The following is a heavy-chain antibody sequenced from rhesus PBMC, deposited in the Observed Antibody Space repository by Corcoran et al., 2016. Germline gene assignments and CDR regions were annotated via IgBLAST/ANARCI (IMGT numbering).Heavy chain of an antibody. Sequence: QVQLQESGPGVVKPSETLSLTCAVSGGSISSGYDWSWIRQLPGKGLEWIGYIYGSSGRTNYNPSLKNRVTISKDASKNQFSRKLSSVTAAETAVYYCARDRSRGHDAFDFWGQGLRVTVSS. CDR3: ARDRSRGHDAFDF. CDR1: GGSISSGYD. V-gene: IGHV4-76*01. D-gene: IGHD6-31*01. J-gene: IGHJ3*01. CDR2: IYGSSGRT.